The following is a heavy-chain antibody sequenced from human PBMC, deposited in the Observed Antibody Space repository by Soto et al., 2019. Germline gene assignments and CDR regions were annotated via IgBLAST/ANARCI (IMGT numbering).Heavy chain of an antibody. J-gene: IGHJ3*02. CDR3: AREPKPGMAVAGDAFDI. Sequence: GESLKISCAASGFTFSSYGMHWVRQAPGKGLEWVAVIWYDGSNKYYADSVKGRFTISRDNSKNTLYLQMNSLRAEDTAVYYCAREPKPGMAVAGDAFDIWGQGTMVTVSS. CDR1: GFTFSSYG. V-gene: IGHV3-33*01. CDR2: IWYDGSNK. D-gene: IGHD6-19*01.